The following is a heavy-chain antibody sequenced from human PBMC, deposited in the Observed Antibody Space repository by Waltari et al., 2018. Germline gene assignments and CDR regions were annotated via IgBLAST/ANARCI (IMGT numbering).Heavy chain of an antibody. Sequence: QLQLQESGPGLVKPSETLSLTCTVSGGSISSSSYYWGWIRQPPGKGLEWIGSIYYSGSTYYSPSRKIRVTMSVDTSKNQFSLKLSSVTAADTAVYYCAGGNGATTLDYWGQGTLVTVSS. D-gene: IGHD1-1*01. CDR1: GGSISSSSYY. V-gene: IGHV4-39*01. CDR2: IYYSGST. J-gene: IGHJ4*02. CDR3: AGGNGATTLDY.